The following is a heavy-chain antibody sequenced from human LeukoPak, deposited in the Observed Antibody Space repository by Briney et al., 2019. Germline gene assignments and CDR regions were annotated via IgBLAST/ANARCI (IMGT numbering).Heavy chain of an antibody. J-gene: IGHJ4*02. CDR1: GFTFSTYA. CDR3: AKDLYCVGDCYPYYFDY. D-gene: IGHD2-21*02. CDR2: ISGSGGST. V-gene: IGHV3-23*01. Sequence: GRSLRLSCAASGFTFSTYAIHWVRQAPGKGLEWVSAISGSGGSTYYADSVKGRFTISRDTSKNTLYLQMNSLRAEDTALYYCAKDLYCVGDCYPYYFDYWGQGTLVTVSS.